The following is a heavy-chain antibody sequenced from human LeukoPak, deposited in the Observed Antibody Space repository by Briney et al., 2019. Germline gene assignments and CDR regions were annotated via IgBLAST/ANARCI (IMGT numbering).Heavy chain of an antibody. CDR2: INTNTGNP. J-gene: IGHJ4*02. Sequence: ASVKVSCKASGYTFTSYAMNWVRQAPGQGLEWMGWINTNTGNPTYAQGFTGRFVFSLDTSVSTAYLQISSLKAEDTAVYYCARDKYDYYDSSGYYYDAKTLDYWGQGTLVTVSS. V-gene: IGHV7-4-1*02. CDR1: GYTFTSYA. D-gene: IGHD3-22*01. CDR3: ARDKYDYYDSSGYYYDAKTLDY.